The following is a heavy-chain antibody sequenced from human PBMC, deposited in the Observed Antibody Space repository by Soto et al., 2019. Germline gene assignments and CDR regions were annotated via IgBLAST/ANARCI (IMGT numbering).Heavy chain of an antibody. CDR2: ISYDGSNK. CDR3: AKDRRDILTGYYAY. Sequence: QVQLVESGGGVVQPGRSLRLSCAASGFTFSSYGMHWVRQAPGKGLEWVAVISYDGSNKYYADSVKGRFTISRDNSKNTLYLQMNSLRAEDTAVYYCAKDRRDILTGYYAYWGQGTLVTVSS. CDR1: GFTFSSYG. J-gene: IGHJ4*02. D-gene: IGHD3-9*01. V-gene: IGHV3-30*18.